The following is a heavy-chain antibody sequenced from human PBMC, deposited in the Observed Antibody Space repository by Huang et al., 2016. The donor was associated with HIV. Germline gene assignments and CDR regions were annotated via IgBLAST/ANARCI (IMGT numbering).Heavy chain of an antibody. CDR1: GGTFSSYA. CDR3: ARGGLGLDNFDY. CDR2: SIPILGTA. D-gene: IGHD6-19*01. V-gene: IGHV1-69*01. J-gene: IGHJ4*02. Sequence: QVQLVQSGAEVKKPGSSVKVSCKASGGTFSSYAISWVTQAPGQGLEWMGWSIPILGTANYAQKFQGRVTITADESTSTAYMELSSLRAEDTAVYYCARGGLGLDNFDYWGQGTLVTVSS.